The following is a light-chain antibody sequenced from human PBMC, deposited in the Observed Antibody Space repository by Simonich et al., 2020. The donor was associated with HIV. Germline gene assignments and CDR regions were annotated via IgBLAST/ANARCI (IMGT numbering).Light chain of an antibody. CDR3: QQYYSYPWT. Sequence: DIQMTQSPSSLSASVGDRVTITFRASQSISSYLNWYQQKPGKAPKLLIYAASSLQSGVPSRFSGSGSGTDFTLTISLQSEDSATYYCQQYYSYPWTFGQGTKVEIK. V-gene: IGKV1-39*01. CDR2: AAS. CDR1: QSISSY. J-gene: IGKJ1*01.